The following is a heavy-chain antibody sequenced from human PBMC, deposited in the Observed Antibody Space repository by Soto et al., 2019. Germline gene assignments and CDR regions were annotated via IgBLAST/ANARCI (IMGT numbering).Heavy chain of an antibody. CDR1: GYTFTSYD. CDR2: MNPNSGNT. Sequence: QVQLVQSGAEVKKPGASVTVSCKASGYTFTSYDINWVRQATGQGLEWMGWMNPNSGNTGYAQKIQGRVTMTRNTSISTAYMELSSLRSEDTAVYYCAGELDTSNDAFDIWGQGTMVTVSS. J-gene: IGHJ3*02. CDR3: AGELDTSNDAFDI. D-gene: IGHD1-7*01. V-gene: IGHV1-8*01.